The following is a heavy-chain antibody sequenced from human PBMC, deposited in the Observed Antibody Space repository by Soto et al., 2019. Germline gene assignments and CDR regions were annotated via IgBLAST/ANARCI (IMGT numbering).Heavy chain of an antibody. V-gene: IGHV3-23*01. D-gene: IGHD2-15*01. CDR1: GFTFSSYA. CDR2: VSIGGST. Sequence: GGSLRLSCAASGFTFSSYAMGWVRQGPGKGLEWVAVVSIGGSTHYADSVRGRFTISRDNSKNTLSLQMNSLTAEDTAVYFCAKRRGAGGHFDYWGQGALVTVS. J-gene: IGHJ4*02. CDR3: AKRRGAGGHFDY.